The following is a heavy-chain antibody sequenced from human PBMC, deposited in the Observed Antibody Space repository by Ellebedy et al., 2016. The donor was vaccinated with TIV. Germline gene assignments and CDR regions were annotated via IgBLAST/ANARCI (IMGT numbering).Heavy chain of an antibody. D-gene: IGHD4-17*01. CDR1: GGSISSSSYY. V-gene: IGHV4-39*07. J-gene: IGHJ4*02. Sequence: SETLSLTXTVSGGSISSSSYYWGWIRQPPGKGLEWIGSIYYSGSTYYNPSLKSRVTISVDTSKNQFSLKLSSVTAADTAVYYCARGSYGDYLYYFDYWGQGTLVTVSS. CDR3: ARGSYGDYLYYFDY. CDR2: IYYSGST.